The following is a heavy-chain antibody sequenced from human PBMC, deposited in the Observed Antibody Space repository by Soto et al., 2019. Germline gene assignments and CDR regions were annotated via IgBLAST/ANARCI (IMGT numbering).Heavy chain of an antibody. V-gene: IGHV1-18*01. D-gene: IGHD5-18*01. J-gene: IGHJ1*01. CDR2: ISAYNGNT. CDR3: ARDLTPWIQLWASPRFAGYFQH. CDR1: GYTFTSYG. Sequence: ASVKVSCKASGYTFTSYGISWVRQAPGQGLEWMGWISAYNGNTNYAQKLQGRVTMTTDTSTSTAYMELRSLRSDDTAVYYCARDLTPWIQLWASPRFAGYFQHRGQGTLVTVSS.